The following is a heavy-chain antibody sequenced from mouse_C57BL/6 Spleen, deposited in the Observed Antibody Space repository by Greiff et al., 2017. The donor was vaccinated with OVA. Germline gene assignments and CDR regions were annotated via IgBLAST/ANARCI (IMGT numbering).Heavy chain of an antibody. J-gene: IGHJ2*01. D-gene: IGHD2-10*02. Sequence: QVQLKQPGAELVRPGSSVKLSCKASGYTFTSYWMDWVKQRPGQGLEWIGNIYPSDSETHYNQKFKDKATLTVDKSSSTAYMQLSSLTSEDSAVYYCARRGYDYFDYWGQGTTLTVSS. CDR2: IYPSDSET. CDR3: ARRGYDYFDY. CDR1: GYTFTSYW. V-gene: IGHV1-61*01.